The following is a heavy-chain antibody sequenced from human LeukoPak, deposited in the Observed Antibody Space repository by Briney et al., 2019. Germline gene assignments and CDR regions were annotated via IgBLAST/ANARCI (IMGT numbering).Heavy chain of an antibody. V-gene: IGHV3-48*03. CDR3: ARLPYGDYGYYFDY. Sequence: GGSLRLSCATSGFTFSSYAMNWVRQAPGKGLEWVSYISSSGSTIYYADSVKGRFTISRDNAKNSLYLQMNSLRAEDTAVYYCARLPYGDYGYYFDYWGQGTLVTVSS. D-gene: IGHD4-17*01. CDR2: ISSSGSTI. CDR1: GFTFSSYA. J-gene: IGHJ4*02.